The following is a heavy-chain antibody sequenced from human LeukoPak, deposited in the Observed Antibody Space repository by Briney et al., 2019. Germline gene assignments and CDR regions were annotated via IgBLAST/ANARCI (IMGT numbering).Heavy chain of an antibody. J-gene: IGHJ4*02. CDR2: IYPGDSDA. CDR3: ARPYSSTSIAGAWSY. Sequence: GESLKISCQGSGYSFSRYWIGWVRQMPGKGLGWMGIIYPGDSDARYSPSFQGQVTISVDKSISTAYLQWSSLKASDTAIYYCARPYSSTSIAGAWSYWGQGTLVTVSS. D-gene: IGHD6-6*01. CDR1: GYSFSRYW. V-gene: IGHV5-51*01.